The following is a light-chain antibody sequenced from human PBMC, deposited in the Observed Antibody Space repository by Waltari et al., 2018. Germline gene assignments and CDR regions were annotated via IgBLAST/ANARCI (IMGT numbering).Light chain of an antibody. CDR1: SSNIGAGYA. CDR3: QSFDGLSCSGV. CDR2: TNI. J-gene: IGLJ3*02. Sequence: QSVLTQPPSVSGAPGHRVTISCTGSSSNIGAGYAVHWYQQLPGTVPKLLIFTNINRPSGVPDRFSGSKSGTSASLTITGLQIEDEADYYCQSFDGLSCSGVFGGGTKVTVL. V-gene: IGLV1-40*01.